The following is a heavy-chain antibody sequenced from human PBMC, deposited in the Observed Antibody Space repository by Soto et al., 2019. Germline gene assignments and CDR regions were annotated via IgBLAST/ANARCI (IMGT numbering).Heavy chain of an antibody. D-gene: IGHD2-2*01. J-gene: IGHJ4*02. V-gene: IGHV4-30-2*01. Sequence: QLQLQESGSGLVKPSQTLSLTCAVSGGSIRSGGYSWSWIRQPPGKGLEWVGYIYHSGSTYYNPSLKSRVTISIDRSKNQFSLKLSSVTAADTAVYYCTRSSSTVTTLDYWGQGTLVTVSS. CDR1: GGSIRSGGYS. CDR2: IYHSGST. CDR3: TRSSSTVTTLDY.